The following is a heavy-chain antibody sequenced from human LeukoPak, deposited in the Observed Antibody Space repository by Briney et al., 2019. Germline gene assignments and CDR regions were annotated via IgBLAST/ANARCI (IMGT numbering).Heavy chain of an antibody. D-gene: IGHD3-10*01. J-gene: IGHJ4*02. CDR1: GFTFSSYA. CDR3: ARDNPAYGSGRGTGFDY. CDR2: ISGSGGST. Sequence: GGSLRLSCAASGFTFSSYAMSWVRQAPGKGLDWVSGISGSGGSTYYADSVKGRFTISRDNSKNTLYLQMNSLRAEDTAVYYCARDNPAYGSGRGTGFDYWGQGTLVSVSS. V-gene: IGHV3-23*01.